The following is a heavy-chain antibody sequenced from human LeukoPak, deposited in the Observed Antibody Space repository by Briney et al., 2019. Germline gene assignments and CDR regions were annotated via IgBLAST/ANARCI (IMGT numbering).Heavy chain of an antibody. CDR3: AKDRSDSSGYPLDY. CDR2: IWYDGSNK. V-gene: IGHV3-33*06. Sequence: GGSLRLSCAASGFTFSSYGMHWVRQAPGKGLEWEAVIWYDGSNKYYADSVKGRFTISRDNSKNTLYLQMNSLRAEDTAVYYCAKDRSDSSGYPLDYWGQGTLVTVSS. D-gene: IGHD3-22*01. J-gene: IGHJ4*02. CDR1: GFTFSSYG.